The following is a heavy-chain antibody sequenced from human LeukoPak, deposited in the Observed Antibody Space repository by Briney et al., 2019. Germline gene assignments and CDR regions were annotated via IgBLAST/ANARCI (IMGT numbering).Heavy chain of an antibody. CDR1: GGSISSSNW. CDR3: AREVGSSWSHPRCYGMDV. CDR2: IYHSGST. Sequence: SETLSLTCAVSGGSISSSNWWSWVRQPPGKGLGWIGEIYHSGSTNYNPSLKSRVTISVDKSKNQFSLKLSSVTAADTAVYYYAREVGSSWSHPRCYGMDVWGQGTTVTVSS. V-gene: IGHV4-4*02. D-gene: IGHD6-13*01. J-gene: IGHJ6*02.